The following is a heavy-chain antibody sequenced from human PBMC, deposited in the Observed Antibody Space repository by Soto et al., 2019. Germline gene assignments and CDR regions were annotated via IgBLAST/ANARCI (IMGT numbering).Heavy chain of an antibody. V-gene: IGHV3-48*02. CDR1: GFTFSSYS. CDR3: ARDHPNYDILTGYPPY. D-gene: IGHD3-9*01. J-gene: IGHJ4*02. Sequence: GSLRLSCAASGFTFSSYSMNWVRQAPGKGLEWVSYISSSSSTIYYADSVKGRFTISRDNAKNSLYLQMNSLRDEDTAVYYCARDHPNYDILTGYPPYWGQGTLVTVSS. CDR2: ISSSSSTI.